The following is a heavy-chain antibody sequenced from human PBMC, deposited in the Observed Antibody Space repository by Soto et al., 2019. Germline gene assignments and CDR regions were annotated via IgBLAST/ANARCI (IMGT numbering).Heavy chain of an antibody. CDR2: INVYNGNT. V-gene: IGHV1-18*01. CDR3: ARDTSRGEYDY. J-gene: IGHJ4*02. D-gene: IGHD3-10*01. Sequence: QVQLVQSGAEVKKPGASVKVSCKASGYTCTSYAISWVRQAPGQGLEWMGWINVYNGNTNYAQKLQGRVTMTTDTSTSTAYLDLRSLRSDDTAVYFCARDTSRGEYDYWGQGTLVTVSS. CDR1: GYTCTSYA.